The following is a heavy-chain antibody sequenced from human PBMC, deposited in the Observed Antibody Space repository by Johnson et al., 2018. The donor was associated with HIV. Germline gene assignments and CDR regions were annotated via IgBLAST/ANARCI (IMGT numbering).Heavy chain of an antibody. CDR2: ISYDGSNK. CDR1: GFTLSSDW. Sequence: QVQLVESGGGVVQPGGSLRLSCAASGFTLSSDWMSWVRQAPGKGLEWVAVISYDGSNKYYADSVKGRFTISRDNSKNTLYLQMNSLRAEDTAVYYCAREGPSERAGFDIWGQGTMVTVSS. J-gene: IGHJ3*02. V-gene: IGHV3-30-3*01. CDR3: AREGPSERAGFDI.